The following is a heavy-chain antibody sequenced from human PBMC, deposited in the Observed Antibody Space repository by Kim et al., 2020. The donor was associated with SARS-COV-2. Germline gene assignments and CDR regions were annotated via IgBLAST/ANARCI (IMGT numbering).Heavy chain of an antibody. CDR1: GGTFSSYA. Sequence: SVKVSCKASGGTFSSYAISWVRQAPGQGLEWMGRIIPILGIANYAQKLQGRVTITADKSTSTAYMELSSLRSEDTAVYYCARKGDLWYCSGGSCYPPNTAMKPYYYDGMVV. V-gene: IGHV1-69*04. CDR2: IIPILGIA. D-gene: IGHD2-15*01. CDR3: ARKGDLWYCSGGSCYPPNTAMKPYYYDGMVV. J-gene: IGHJ6*01.